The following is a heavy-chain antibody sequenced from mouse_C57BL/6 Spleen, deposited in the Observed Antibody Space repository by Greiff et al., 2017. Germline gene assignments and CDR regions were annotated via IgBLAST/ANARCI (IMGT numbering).Heavy chain of an antibody. V-gene: IGHV1-80*01. CDR1: GYAFSSYW. CDR3: ASGEEYDGGY. CDR2: IHPGDGDT. Sequence: QVQLQQSGAELVKPGASVKISCKASGYAFSSYWMNWVKQRPGKGLEWIGQIHPGDGDTSYNEKFKGKATLTVDKSSSTAYMQLSSLTSEDSAVYYCASGEEYDGGYWGQGTTLTVSS. D-gene: IGHD2-14*01. J-gene: IGHJ2*01.